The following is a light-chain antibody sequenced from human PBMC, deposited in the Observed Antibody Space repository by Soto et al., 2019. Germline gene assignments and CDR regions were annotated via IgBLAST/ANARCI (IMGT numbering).Light chain of an antibody. Sequence: EIVLTQSPATLYLSPGERATLSCRASQNIDSYLAWYQQKPGQAPRLLIHDTSKRATGISARFSGSGSGTDFTLTISSLEPEDFAVYYCQQRTTWPALSFGGGTRVEV. J-gene: IGKJ4*01. V-gene: IGKV3-11*01. CDR2: DTS. CDR3: QQRTTWPALS. CDR1: QNIDSY.